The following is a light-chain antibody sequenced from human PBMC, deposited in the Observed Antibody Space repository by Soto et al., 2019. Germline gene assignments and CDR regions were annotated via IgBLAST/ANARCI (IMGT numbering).Light chain of an antibody. CDR2: LEGSGTY. V-gene: IGLV4-60*02. CDR1: SGHSSYI. CDR3: GTWDSNTRV. J-gene: IGLJ3*02. Sequence: QPVLTQSSSASASLGSSVKLTCTLSSGHSSYIIAWHQQEPGKAPRYLMNLEGSGTYNKGSGVPDRFSGSSSGADRYLTISNLQFEDEADYYCGTWDSNTRVFGGGTKLTVL.